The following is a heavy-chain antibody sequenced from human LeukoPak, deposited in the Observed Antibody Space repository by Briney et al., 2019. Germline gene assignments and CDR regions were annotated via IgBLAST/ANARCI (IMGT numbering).Heavy chain of an antibody. CDR3: ARARSSYGYGDAFDI. CDR2: ISYDGSSK. CDR1: GFTFSTYA. V-gene: IGHV3-30*04. J-gene: IGHJ3*02. D-gene: IGHD5-18*01. Sequence: GGSLRLSCAASGFTFSTYAMHWVRQAPGEGLEWVAVISYDGSSKYYADSVKGRFTISRDNSKNTLYLQMNSLRAEDTAVYYCARARSSYGYGDAFDIWGQGTMVTVSS.